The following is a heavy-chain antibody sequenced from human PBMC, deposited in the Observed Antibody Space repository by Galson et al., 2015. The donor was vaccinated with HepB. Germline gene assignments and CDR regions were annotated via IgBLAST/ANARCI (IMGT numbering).Heavy chain of an antibody. V-gene: IGHV3-48*04. CDR3: ARATYYYDSSGYPPDY. CDR2: ISSSSSTI. D-gene: IGHD3-22*01. Sequence: SLRLSCAASGFTFSSYSINWVRQAPGKGLEWVSYISSSSSTIYYADSVKGRFTISRDNAKNSLYLQMNSLRAEDTAVYYCARATYYYDSSGYPPDYWGQGTLVTVSS. CDR1: GFTFSSYS. J-gene: IGHJ4*02.